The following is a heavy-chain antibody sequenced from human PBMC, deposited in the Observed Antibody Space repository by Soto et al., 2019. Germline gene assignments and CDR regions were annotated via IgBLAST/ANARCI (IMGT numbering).Heavy chain of an antibody. D-gene: IGHD3-22*01. CDR1: GFTFSSYS. Sequence: EVQLVESGGGLVQPGGSLRLSCAASGFTFSSYSMNWVRQAPGKGLEWVSYISSSSGTIYYADSVKGRFTISRDNAKNSMYLQMNSLRDEDTAVYYCARDDVYIHPRPSIIRIVVGGGDGGQGTLVTVSS. CDR3: ARDDVYIHPRPSIIRIVVGGGD. J-gene: IGHJ4*02. CDR2: ISSSSGTI. V-gene: IGHV3-48*02.